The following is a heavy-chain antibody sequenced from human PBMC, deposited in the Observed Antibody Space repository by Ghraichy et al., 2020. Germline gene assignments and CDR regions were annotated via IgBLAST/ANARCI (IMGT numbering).Heavy chain of an antibody. CDR3: TTDETSLVVGSDAFDI. J-gene: IGHJ3*02. V-gene: IGHV3-15*01. CDR2: IKSKTDGGTT. CDR1: GFTFSNAW. D-gene: IGHD2-15*01. Sequence: GGSLRLSCAASGFTFSNAWMSWVRQAPGKGLEWVGRIKSKTDGGTTDYAAPVKGRFTISRDDSKNTLYLQMNSLKTEDTAVYYCTTDETSLVVGSDAFDIWGNETLVAVSS.